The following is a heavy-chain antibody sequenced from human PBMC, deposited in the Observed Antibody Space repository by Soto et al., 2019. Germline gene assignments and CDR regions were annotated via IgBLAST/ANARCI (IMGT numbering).Heavy chain of an antibody. V-gene: IGHV5-51*01. CDR1: GYSFTSYW. J-gene: IGHJ5*02. Sequence: EVQLVQSGAEVKKPGESLKISCKGSGYSFTSYWIGWVRQMPGKGLEWMGIIYPDDSDTRYSPSFQGQVTISADKSISTAYLQWSSLRASDTAMYYCARHVGTVLGGYCASARCRFGPWGQGRLVTVSS. CDR3: ARHVGTVLGGYCASARCRFGP. CDR2: IYPDDSDT. D-gene: IGHD2-2*01.